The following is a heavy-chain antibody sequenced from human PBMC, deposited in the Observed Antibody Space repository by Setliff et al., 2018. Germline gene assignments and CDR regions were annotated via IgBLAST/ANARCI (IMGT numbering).Heavy chain of an antibody. V-gene: IGHV3-15*01. CDR3: TTDRSGSYPIEGY. CDR2: IKSKTDGGTT. Sequence: PGGSLRLSCAASGFTFINYWMSWVRQAPGKGLEWVGRIKSKTDGGTTDYAAPVKGRFTISRDDSKNTLYLQMNSLKTEDTAVYYCTTDRSGSYPIEGYWGQGTLVTVSS. J-gene: IGHJ4*02. CDR1: GFTFINYW. D-gene: IGHD3-10*01.